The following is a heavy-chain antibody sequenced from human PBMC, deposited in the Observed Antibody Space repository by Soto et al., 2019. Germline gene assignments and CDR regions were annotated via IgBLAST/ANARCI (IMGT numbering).Heavy chain of an antibody. CDR3: ARTKSGYSPFDP. CDR1: GFTFSSYG. D-gene: IGHD6-13*01. V-gene: IGHV3-33*01. Sequence: GGSLRLSCAASGFTFSSYGMHWVRQAPGKGLEWVAVIWYDGSNKYYADSVKGRFTISRDNSKNTLYLQMNSLRAEDTAVYYCARTKSGYSPFDPWGQGTLVTVSS. CDR2: IWYDGSNK. J-gene: IGHJ5*02.